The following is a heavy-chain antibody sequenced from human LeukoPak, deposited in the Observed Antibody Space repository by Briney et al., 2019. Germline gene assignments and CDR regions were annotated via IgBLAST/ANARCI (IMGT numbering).Heavy chain of an antibody. Sequence: GGSLRLSCAASGFTFSSSAMSWVRQAPGKGLEWVSSISSSSSYIYYADSVKGRFTISRDNAKNSLYLQMNSLRAEDTAVYYCARDWAPHDHGDYEPVGYWGQGTLVTVSS. J-gene: IGHJ4*02. CDR2: ISSSSSYI. CDR1: GFTFSSSA. CDR3: ARDWAPHDHGDYEPVGY. V-gene: IGHV3-21*01. D-gene: IGHD4-17*01.